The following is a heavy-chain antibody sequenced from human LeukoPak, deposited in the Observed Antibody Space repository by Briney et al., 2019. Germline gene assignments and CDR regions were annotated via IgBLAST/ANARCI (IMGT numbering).Heavy chain of an antibody. J-gene: IGHJ4*02. CDR1: GFTLSSYS. CDR2: FSTSGSYL. D-gene: IGHD4/OR15-4a*01. V-gene: IGHV3-21*01. Sequence: GGSLRLSCAASGFTLSSYSMNWVRHAPGKGLEWVSSFSTSGSYLYYADSVKGRFTISRDNAKNSLYLEMNSLRAEDTAVYYCATVGAARMVEPVFVHWGQGTVVTVSS. CDR3: ATVGAARMVEPVFVH.